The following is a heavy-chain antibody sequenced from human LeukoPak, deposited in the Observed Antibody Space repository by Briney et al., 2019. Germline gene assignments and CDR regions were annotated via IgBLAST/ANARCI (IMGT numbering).Heavy chain of an antibody. CDR1: GYTFTSYG. CDR3: AREPSRYYYDSSGYVHFDY. D-gene: IGHD3-22*01. CDR2: SSAYNGNT. J-gene: IGHJ4*02. V-gene: IGHV1-18*01. Sequence: GASVKVSCKASGYTFTSYGISWVRQAPGQGLEWMGLSSAYNGNTNYAQKLQGRVTMTTDTSTSTAYMELRSLRSDDTAVYYCAREPSRYYYDSSGYVHFDYWGQGTLVTVSS.